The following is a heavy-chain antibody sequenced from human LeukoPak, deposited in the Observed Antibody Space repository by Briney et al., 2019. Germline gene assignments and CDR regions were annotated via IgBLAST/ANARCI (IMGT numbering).Heavy chain of an antibody. V-gene: IGHV3-30*02. CDR2: IRYDGSNK. CDR1: GFTFSSYG. CDR3: AKDAVVPAAMGPSDTDYYYMDV. Sequence: GGSLRLSCAASGFTFSSYGMHWVRQAPGKGLEWVAFIRYDGSNKYYADSVKGRFTISRDNSKNTLYLQMNSLRAEDTAVYYCAKDAVVPAAMGPSDTDYYYMDVWGKGTTVTVSS. J-gene: IGHJ6*03. D-gene: IGHD2-2*01.